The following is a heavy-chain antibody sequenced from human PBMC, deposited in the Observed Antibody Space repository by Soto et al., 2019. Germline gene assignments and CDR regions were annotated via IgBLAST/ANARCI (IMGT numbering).Heavy chain of an antibody. J-gene: IGHJ3*02. Sequence: SVKVSLKAPGGTFSSYTISLVRQTPGQGLEWMGRIIPILGIANYAQKFQGRVTITADKSTSTAYMELSSLRSEDTAVYYCARTSSGTTLGLAFDIWGQGTMVTVSS. D-gene: IGHD1-7*01. V-gene: IGHV1-69*02. CDR3: ARTSSGTTLGLAFDI. CDR1: GGTFSSYT. CDR2: IIPILGIA.